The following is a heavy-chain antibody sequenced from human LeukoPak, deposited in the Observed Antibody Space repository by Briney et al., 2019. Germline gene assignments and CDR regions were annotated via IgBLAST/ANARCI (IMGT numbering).Heavy chain of an antibody. CDR2: IYYSGST. CDR3: ARHVRGYSGYLRNYYFDY. V-gene: IGHV4-39*01. Sequence: SETLSLTCTVSGGSISSSSYYWGWIRQPPGKGLEWIGSIYYSGSTYYNPSLKSRVTISVDTSKNQFSLKLSSVTAADTAVYYCARHVRGYSGYLRNYYFDYWGQGTLVTVSS. D-gene: IGHD5-12*01. CDR1: GGSISSSSYY. J-gene: IGHJ4*02.